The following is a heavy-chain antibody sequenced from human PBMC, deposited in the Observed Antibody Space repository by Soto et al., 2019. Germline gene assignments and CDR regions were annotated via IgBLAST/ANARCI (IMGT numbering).Heavy chain of an antibody. CDR1: GYNFGNYW. CDR3: ARQHTSNWNSPNYYYYYGMDV. J-gene: IGHJ6*02. D-gene: IGHD1-7*01. V-gene: IGHV5-51*01. CDR2: INPGDSGS. Sequence: PVESLKITCKGSGYNFGNYWIGWVRQMPGKGLEWMGVINPGDSGSTYSPSFQGQVTISADKSISTAYLQWSSLKASDTAVYYCARQHTSNWNSPNYYYYYGMDVWGQGTTVTVSS.